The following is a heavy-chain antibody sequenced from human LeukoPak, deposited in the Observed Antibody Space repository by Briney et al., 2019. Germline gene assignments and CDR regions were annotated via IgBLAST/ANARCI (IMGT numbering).Heavy chain of an antibody. CDR1: AGSI. Sequence: PSETLSLTCTVSAGSISWIRQPAGKGLEWIGHIYTSGSTYYNPSLNRRVTMSVDTSKNQFSLKVNSVTAADTAMYYCATEGSGWISDYWGQGTLVTVSS. D-gene: IGHD6-19*01. CDR3: ATEGSGWISDY. J-gene: IGHJ4*02. CDR2: IYTSGST. V-gene: IGHV4-4*07.